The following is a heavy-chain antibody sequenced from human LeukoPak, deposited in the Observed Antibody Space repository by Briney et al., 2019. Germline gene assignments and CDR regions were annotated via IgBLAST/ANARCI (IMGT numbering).Heavy chain of an antibody. J-gene: IGHJ4*02. Sequence: PSETLSLNCTVSGGSISSGGYYWSWIRQHPGKGLEWNGYIYYSGSTYYNPSLKSRVTISVDTSKNQFSLKLSSLTAADTSVYYCARAPKGTKNYFDYWGQGTLVTVSS. CDR1: GGSISSGGYY. D-gene: IGHD3-10*01. V-gene: IGHV4-31*03. CDR2: IYYSGST. CDR3: ARAPKGTKNYFDY.